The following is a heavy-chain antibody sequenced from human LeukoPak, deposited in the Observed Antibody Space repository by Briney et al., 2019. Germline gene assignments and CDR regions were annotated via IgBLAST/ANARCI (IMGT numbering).Heavy chain of an antibody. V-gene: IGHV1-46*01. CDR3: ARAAVGGDCYDY. D-gene: IGHD2-21*01. J-gene: IGHJ4*02. CDR1: GYTFTSYY. Sequence: GASVKVSCKASGYTFTSYYMHWVRQALGQGLEWMGIINPSGGSTSYAQKFQGRVTMTRDTSTSTVYMELSSLRSEDTAVYYCARAAVGGDCYDYWGQGTLVTVSS. CDR2: INPSGGST.